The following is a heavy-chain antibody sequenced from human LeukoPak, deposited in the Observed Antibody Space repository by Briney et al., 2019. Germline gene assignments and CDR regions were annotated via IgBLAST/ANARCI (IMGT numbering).Heavy chain of an antibody. CDR1: GFTFSSYR. Sequence: GGSLRLSCAASGFTFSSYRMNWVRQAPGKGLEWVANIKQDGSEKYYVDPVKGRFTISRDNAKNSLYLQMNSLRAEDTAVYYCARARSGYTRYDAFDTWGQGTMVTVSS. V-gene: IGHV3-7*04. CDR3: ARARSGYTRYDAFDT. J-gene: IGHJ3*02. CDR2: IKQDGSEK. D-gene: IGHD3-22*01.